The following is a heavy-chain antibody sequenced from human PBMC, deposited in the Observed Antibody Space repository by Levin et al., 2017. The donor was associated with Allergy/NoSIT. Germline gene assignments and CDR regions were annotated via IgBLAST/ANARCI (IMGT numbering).Heavy chain of an antibody. V-gene: IGHV6-1*01. CDR2: TYYRSKWYN. D-gene: IGHD6-19*01. J-gene: IGHJ5*02. CDR3: ARDSEPNIAVAGNWFDP. CDR1: GDSVSSNSAA. Sequence: SQTLSLTCAISGDSVSSNSAAWNWIRQSPSRGLEWLGRTYYRSKWYNDYAVSVKSRITINPDTSKNQFSLQLNSVTPEDTAVYYCARDSEPNIAVAGNWFDPWGQGTLVTVSS.